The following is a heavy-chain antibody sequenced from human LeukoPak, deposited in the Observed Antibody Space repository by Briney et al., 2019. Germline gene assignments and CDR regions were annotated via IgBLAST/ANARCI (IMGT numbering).Heavy chain of an antibody. J-gene: IGHJ4*02. D-gene: IGHD7-27*01. CDR3: ARETNWGSEGYFDY. Sequence: GSLRLSCAASGFTFSSYSMNWVRQAPGKGLEWVSSISSSSSYIYYADTVKGRFTISRDNAKNSLYLQMNSLRAEDTAVYYCARETNWGSEGYFDYWGQGTLVTVSS. CDR1: GFTFSSYS. CDR2: ISSSSSYI. V-gene: IGHV3-21*01.